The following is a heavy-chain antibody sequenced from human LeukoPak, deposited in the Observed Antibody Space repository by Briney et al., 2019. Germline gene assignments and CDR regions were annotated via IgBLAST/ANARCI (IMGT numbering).Heavy chain of an antibody. CDR3: AARSRSGGIVGATGY. Sequence: GGSLRLSCAASGFTFSGYAMSWVRQAPGKGLEWVSAISNSGGSTYYADSVKGRFTISRDNSKNTLYLQMNSLRAEDTAVYYCAARSRSGGIVGATGYWGQGTLVTVSS. V-gene: IGHV3-23*01. CDR1: GFTFSGYA. CDR2: ISNSGGST. D-gene: IGHD1-26*01. J-gene: IGHJ4*02.